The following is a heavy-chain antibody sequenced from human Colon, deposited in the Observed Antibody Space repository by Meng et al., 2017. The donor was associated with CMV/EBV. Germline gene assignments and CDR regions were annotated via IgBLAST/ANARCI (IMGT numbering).Heavy chain of an antibody. V-gene: IGHV3-30*02. J-gene: IGHJ4*02. CDR3: AKDVLATDYFDY. CDR2: IRYDGSDK. CDR1: GFTFSSNG. D-gene: IGHD1-26*01. Sequence: GESLKISCAASGFTFSSNGMHWVRQAPGKGLEWVAYIRYDGSDKYYADSVKGRFTISRDDSKNTLYVQMNSLRAEDTAVYYCAKDVLATDYFDYWGQGTLVTVSS.